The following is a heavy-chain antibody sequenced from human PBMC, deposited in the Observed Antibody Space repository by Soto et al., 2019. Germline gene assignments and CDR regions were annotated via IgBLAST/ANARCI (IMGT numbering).Heavy chain of an antibody. CDR2: ISYDGSNK. J-gene: IGHJ4*02. V-gene: IGHV3-30*18. CDR3: AKDHLTWGIQLWLPFDY. CDR1: GFTFSSYG. Sequence: QVQLVESGGGVVQPGRSLRLSCAASGFTFSSYGMHWVRQAPGKGLEWVAVISYDGSNKYYADSVKGRFTISRDNSKNTLYLQMNSLRAEDTAVYYCAKDHLTWGIQLWLPFDYWGQGTLVTVSS. D-gene: IGHD5-18*01.